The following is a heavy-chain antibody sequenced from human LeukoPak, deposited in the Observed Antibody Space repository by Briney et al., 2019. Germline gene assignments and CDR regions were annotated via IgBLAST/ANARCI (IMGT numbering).Heavy chain of an antibody. CDR2: IIPILGIA. CDR3: ARDMEYSSSSEDY. J-gene: IGHJ4*02. Sequence: GASVKVSRKASGGTFSSYAISWVRQAPGQGLEWMGRIIPILGIANYAQKFQGRVTITADKSTSTAYMELSSLRSEDTAVYYCARDMEYSSSSEDYWGQGTLVTVSS. V-gene: IGHV1-69*04. CDR1: GGTFSSYA. D-gene: IGHD6-6*01.